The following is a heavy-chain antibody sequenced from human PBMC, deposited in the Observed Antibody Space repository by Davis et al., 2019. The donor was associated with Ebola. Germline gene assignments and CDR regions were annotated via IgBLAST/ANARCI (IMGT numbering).Heavy chain of an antibody. D-gene: IGHD3-10*01. CDR1: GFTVSSNY. CDR2: IYSGGDT. V-gene: IGHV3-53*01. CDR3: ARDRARGRRSLGGNYFTGADV. Sequence: GESLKISCAASGFTVSSNYMSWVRQAPGKGLEWVSVIYSGGDTYYADSVRGRFTISRDNSKNTLYLQMNNLRAEDTAVYYCARDRARGRRSLGGNYFTGADVWGQGTTVTVSS. J-gene: IGHJ6*02.